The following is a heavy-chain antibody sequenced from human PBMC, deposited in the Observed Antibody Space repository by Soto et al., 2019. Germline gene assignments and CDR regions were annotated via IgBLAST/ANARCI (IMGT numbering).Heavy chain of an antibody. CDR3: ARGLSTIALVRGVIVY. Sequence: QVQLVQSGAEVKKPGASVKVSCKASGYTFTSYDINWVRQATGQGLEWMGWMNPNSGNTGYAQKFQGRVTMTRNTSISTDYMELSSLTSEDTAVYYCARGLSTIALVRGVIVYWGQVTLVTVGS. CDR2: MNPNSGNT. J-gene: IGHJ4*02. D-gene: IGHD3-10*01. CDR1: GYTFTSYD. V-gene: IGHV1-8*01.